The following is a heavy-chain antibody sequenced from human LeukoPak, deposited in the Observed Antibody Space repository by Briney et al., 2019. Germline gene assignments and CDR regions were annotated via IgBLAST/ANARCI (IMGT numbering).Heavy chain of an antibody. Sequence: GGSLRLSCAASGFTFSSYGMHWVRQAPGKGLEWVAVIWYDGSNKYYADSVKGRFTISRDNSKNTLYLQMNSLRAEDTAVYYCARGGYYGSGSYFPLGYWGQGTLATVSS. J-gene: IGHJ4*02. V-gene: IGHV3-33*01. CDR1: GFTFSSYG. D-gene: IGHD3-10*01. CDR2: IWYDGSNK. CDR3: ARGGYYGSGSYFPLGY.